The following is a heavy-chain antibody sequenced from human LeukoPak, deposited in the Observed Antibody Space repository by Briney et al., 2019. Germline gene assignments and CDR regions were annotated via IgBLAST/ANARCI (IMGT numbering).Heavy chain of an antibody. J-gene: IGHJ4*02. D-gene: IGHD6-13*01. CDR3: ARRAAALDS. CDR1: GASISRYY. CDR2: FHHSGNT. V-gene: IGHV4-59*12. Sequence: SETLSLTCSVSGASISRYYWSWIRQPPGKGLEWIGYFHHSGNTNYSPSLSSRITMSVDTSKNQFSLRLNSVTAADTAIYYCARRAAALDSWGQGTLVTASS.